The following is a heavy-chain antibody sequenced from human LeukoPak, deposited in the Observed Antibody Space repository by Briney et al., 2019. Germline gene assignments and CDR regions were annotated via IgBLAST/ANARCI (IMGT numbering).Heavy chain of an antibody. CDR1: GGTFSSYA. Sequence: SVKVSCKASGGTFSSYAISWVRQAPGQGLEWMGGIIPIFGTANYAQKFQGRVTITTDESTSTAYMELSSLRSEDTAVYYCARDRLRYCSSTSCPRYYYYYMDVWGKGTTVTVSS. CDR2: IIPIFGTA. J-gene: IGHJ6*03. D-gene: IGHD2-2*01. CDR3: ARDRLRYCSSTSCPRYYYYYMDV. V-gene: IGHV1-69*05.